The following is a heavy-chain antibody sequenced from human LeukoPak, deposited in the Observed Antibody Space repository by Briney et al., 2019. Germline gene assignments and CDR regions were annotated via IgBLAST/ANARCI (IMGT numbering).Heavy chain of an antibody. Sequence: SETLSLTCTVSGGSISSSSDYWGWIRQAPGKGLEWIGSIYYHENTYYNSSLKSRVTISVDTSKNQFSLKLNPVTAADTAVYFCARRAYSAAYWKHFDYWGQGTLVTVSS. CDR1: GGSISSSSDY. J-gene: IGHJ4*02. CDR3: ARRAYSAAYWKHFDY. D-gene: IGHD1-1*01. CDR2: IYYHENT. V-gene: IGHV4-39*01.